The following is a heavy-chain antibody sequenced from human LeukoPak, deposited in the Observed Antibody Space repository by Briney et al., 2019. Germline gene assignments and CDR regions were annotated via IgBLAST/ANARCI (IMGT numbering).Heavy chain of an antibody. V-gene: IGHV3-48*03. D-gene: IGHD6-13*01. CDR1: GFIFSNYE. Sequence: GGSLRLACGVSGFIFSNYEMNWVRQTPGKGLEWVSYISDHGKSRNYVDSVKGRFTISRDNAKNSLYLQMNSLRVEDTAIYFCARARIAAPLLDYWGQGTLVTDSS. CDR3: ARARIAAPLLDY. CDR2: ISDHGKSR. J-gene: IGHJ4*02.